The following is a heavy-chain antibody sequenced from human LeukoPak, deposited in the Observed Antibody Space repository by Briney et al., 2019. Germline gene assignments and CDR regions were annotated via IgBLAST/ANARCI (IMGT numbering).Heavy chain of an antibody. V-gene: IGHV3-66*01. D-gene: IGHD5-24*01. CDR3: ASRDKGYYYGMDV. CDR1: GFTVSTNY. J-gene: IGHJ6*04. Sequence: GGSLRLSCAASGFTVSTNYMSWVRHTPGKGLEWVSLIYSGGSTYYADSVKGRFTISRDNSKNTLYLQMNSLRAEDTAVYYCASRDKGYYYGMDVWGEGTTVTVSS. CDR2: IYSGGST.